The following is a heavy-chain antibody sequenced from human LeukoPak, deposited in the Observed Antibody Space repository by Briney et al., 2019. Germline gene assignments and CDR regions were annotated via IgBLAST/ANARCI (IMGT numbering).Heavy chain of an antibody. CDR3: ARVGAPRGDCDY. D-gene: IGHD4-17*01. CDR2: IYYSGST. J-gene: IGHJ4*02. Sequence: SQTLSLTCTVSGGSISSGDYYWSWIRQPPGKGLEWIGYIYYSGSTYYNPSLKSRVTISVDTSKNQFSLKLSSVTAADTAVYYCARVGAPRGDCDYWGQGTLVTVSS. V-gene: IGHV4-30-4*08. CDR1: GGSISSGDYY.